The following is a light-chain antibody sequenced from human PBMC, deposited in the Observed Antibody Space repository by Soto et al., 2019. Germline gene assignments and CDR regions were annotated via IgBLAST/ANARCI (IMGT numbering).Light chain of an antibody. CDR3: QQYGSSPLT. J-gene: IGKJ4*01. Sequence: EIVLTQSPGTLSLSPGERATLSCRASQSVSSSYLAWYQQKPGQAPRLLIYGASSRATGIPDRFSGSGSGTDFTLTISRLEPEDFALYYCQQYGSSPLTFGGAPKVEIK. CDR1: QSVSSSY. CDR2: GAS. V-gene: IGKV3-20*01.